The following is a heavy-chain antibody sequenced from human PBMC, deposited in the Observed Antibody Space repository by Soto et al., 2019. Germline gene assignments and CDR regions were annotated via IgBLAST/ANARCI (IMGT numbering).Heavy chain of an antibody. Sequence: QVQLVQSGAEVKKPGSSVKVSCKASGGTFSSYAISWVRQAPGQGLEWMGGIIPIFGTANYAQKFQGSVTITADESTSTAYMELSSLRSEDTAVYYCARDRWVVLVPALRMYGWFDPWGQGTLVTVSS. CDR3: ARDRWVVLVPALRMYGWFDP. D-gene: IGHD2-2*01. CDR1: GGTFSSYA. CDR2: IIPIFGTA. J-gene: IGHJ5*02. V-gene: IGHV1-69*12.